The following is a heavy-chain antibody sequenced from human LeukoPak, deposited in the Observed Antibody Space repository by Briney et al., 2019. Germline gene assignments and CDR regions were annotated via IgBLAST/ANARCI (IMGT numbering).Heavy chain of an antibody. V-gene: IGHV4-39*01. D-gene: IGHD1-26*01. CDR3: ARHGAGFDY. J-gene: IGHJ4*02. CDR1: GGSISSSSYY. Sequence: PSETLSLTRTVSGGSISSSSYYWGWIRQPPGKGLEWIGSIYYSGSTYYNPSLKSRVTISVDTSKNQFSLKLSSVTAADTAVYYCARHGAGFDYWGQGTLVTVSS. CDR2: IYYSGST.